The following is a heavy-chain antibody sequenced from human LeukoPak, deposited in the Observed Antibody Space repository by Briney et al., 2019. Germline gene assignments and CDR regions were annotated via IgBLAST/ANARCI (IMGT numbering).Heavy chain of an antibody. CDR2: MSYDGTNK. Sequence: GGSLRLSCAASGFTFSSYAMHWVRQAPGKGLEWVALMSYDGTNKYYADSVQGQFTISRDNSKNTLSLQMNSLRAEDTAVYYCAREVEGSSIWYFDFWGQGTLVTVSS. CDR1: GFTFSSYA. CDR3: AREVEGSSIWYFDF. J-gene: IGHJ4*02. V-gene: IGHV3-30-3*01. D-gene: IGHD6-13*01.